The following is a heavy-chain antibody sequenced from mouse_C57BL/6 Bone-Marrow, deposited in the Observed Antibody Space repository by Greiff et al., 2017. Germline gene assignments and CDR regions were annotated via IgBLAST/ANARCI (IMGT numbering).Heavy chain of an antibody. J-gene: IGHJ2*01. CDR1: GYSITSGYY. V-gene: IGHV3-6*01. CDR2: ISYDGSN. Sequence: DVKLQESGPGLVKPSQSLSLTCSVTGYSITSGYYWNWIRQFPGNKLEWMGYISYDGSNNYNPSLKNRISITRDTSKNQFFLKLNSVTTEDTATYYCARVGPITTVVAPFGDWGQGTTLTVSS. D-gene: IGHD1-1*01. CDR3: ARVGPITTVVAPFGD.